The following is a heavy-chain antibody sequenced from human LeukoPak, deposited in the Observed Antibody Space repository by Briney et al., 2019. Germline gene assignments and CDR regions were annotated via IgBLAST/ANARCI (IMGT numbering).Heavy chain of an antibody. Sequence: LPGGSLRLSCAASGFTFSTYSMNWVRQAPGKGLEWVSYITSSSSIISFADSVRGRFTISRDNAKNSLYLQMNSLRDEDTAVYYCARSEYSYGPTFDYWGQGTLATVSS. CDR1: GFTFSTYS. CDR3: ARSEYSYGPTFDY. V-gene: IGHV3-48*02. CDR2: ITSSSSII. J-gene: IGHJ4*02. D-gene: IGHD5-18*01.